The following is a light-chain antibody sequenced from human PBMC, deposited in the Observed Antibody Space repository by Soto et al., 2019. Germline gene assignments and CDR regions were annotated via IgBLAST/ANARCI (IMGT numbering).Light chain of an antibody. CDR3: AAWDDGLNAVL. CDR1: SSNVGRNT. CDR2: NTN. V-gene: IGLV1-44*01. J-gene: IGLJ2*01. Sequence: QAVVTQPPSASGPPGQRVTISCSGSSSNVGRNTVNWYQQLSGAAPTLLIYNTNKRPSGVPDRFSGSKSDTSASLAISGLQSEDEADYYCAAWDDGLNAVLFGGGTQLTVL.